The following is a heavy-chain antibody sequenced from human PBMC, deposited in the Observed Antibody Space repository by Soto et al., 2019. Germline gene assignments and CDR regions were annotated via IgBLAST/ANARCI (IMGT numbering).Heavy chain of an antibody. Sequence: GESLKISCQGSGYDFASYWISWVRQMPGKGLEWMGRIDPIDSYTNYSPSFQGHVTISADKSISTAYLQWSSLKASDTAMYYCARRYCSSASCPRNYYGMDVWGQGTTVTVSS. J-gene: IGHJ6*02. D-gene: IGHD2-2*01. V-gene: IGHV5-10-1*01. CDR3: ARRYCSSASCPRNYYGMDV. CDR1: GYDFASYW. CDR2: IDPIDSYT.